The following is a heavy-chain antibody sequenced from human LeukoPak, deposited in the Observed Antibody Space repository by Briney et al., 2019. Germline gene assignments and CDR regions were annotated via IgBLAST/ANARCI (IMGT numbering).Heavy chain of an antibody. CDR1: GVSISTYY. CDR3: ARMEYYFDY. CDR2: INYSGST. V-gene: IGHV4-59*07. D-gene: IGHD3-3*01. J-gene: IGHJ4*02. Sequence: SDTLSLTCTVSGVSISTYYWSWIRQSPGKGLEWIGYINYSGSTDYNPSLKSRVAISIDTSKSQFSLKLNSVTAADTAVYYCARMEYYFDYWGQGTLVTVSS.